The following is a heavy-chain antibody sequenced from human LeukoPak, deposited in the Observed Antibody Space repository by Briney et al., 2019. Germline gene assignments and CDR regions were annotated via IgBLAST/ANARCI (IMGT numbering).Heavy chain of an antibody. V-gene: IGHV3-74*01. CDR1: GFTLSNHW. CDR3: TREEGSTDH. J-gene: IGHJ4*02. D-gene: IGHD5/OR15-5a*01. Sequence: GGSLRLSCAASGFTLSNHWMHWVRQAPGKGLVWVSHINGDGSETNYADSVRGRFTISRDSAKNTLYLQMNSLRVDDTAVYYCTREEGSTDHWGQGTLVTVSS. CDR2: INGDGSET.